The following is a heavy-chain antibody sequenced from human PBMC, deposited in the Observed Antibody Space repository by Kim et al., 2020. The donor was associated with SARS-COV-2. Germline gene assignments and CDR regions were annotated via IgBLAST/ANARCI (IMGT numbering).Heavy chain of an antibody. J-gene: IGHJ5*02. CDR1: GYTFTGYY. Sequence: ASVKVSCKASGYTFTGYYMHWVRQAPGQGLEWMGWINPNSGGPKYAQKFKGRVTMTRDTSISTAYMELSSLRSEDTAVYYWAREGMTMVGGVRSGLDPWG. D-gene: IGHD3-10*01. V-gene: IGHV1-2*02. CDR3: AREGMTMVGGVRSGLDP. CDR2: INPNSGGP.